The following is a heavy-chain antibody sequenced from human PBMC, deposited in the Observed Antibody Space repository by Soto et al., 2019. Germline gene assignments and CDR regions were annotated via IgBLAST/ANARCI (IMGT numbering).Heavy chain of an antibody. Sequence: GGSLRLSCAASGFTFSSYAMSWVRQAPGKGLEWVSAISGSGGSTYYADSVKGRFTISRDNSKNTLYLQMNSLRAEDTAVYYCAKDRDDILTGYNDYWGQGTLVNSPQ. CDR1: GFTFSSYA. D-gene: IGHD3-9*01. CDR2: ISGSGGST. CDR3: AKDRDDILTGYNDY. J-gene: IGHJ4*02. V-gene: IGHV3-23*01.